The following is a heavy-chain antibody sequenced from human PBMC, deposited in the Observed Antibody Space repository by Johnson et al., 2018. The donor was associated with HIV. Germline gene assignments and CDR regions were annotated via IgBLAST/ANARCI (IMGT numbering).Heavy chain of an antibody. CDR1: GFTFDDFG. Sequence: VQLVESGGGVVRPGGSLRLSCAASGFTFDDFGMGWVRQAPGKGLAWVSVIYSGGSPYYADSVKGRFTISRDNSKNTLYLQMNSLRAEDTAVYYCARERWSGELPVAFDIWGQGTMVTVSS. J-gene: IGHJ3*02. D-gene: IGHD1-26*01. V-gene: IGHV3-66*01. CDR2: IYSGGSP. CDR3: ARERWSGELPVAFDI.